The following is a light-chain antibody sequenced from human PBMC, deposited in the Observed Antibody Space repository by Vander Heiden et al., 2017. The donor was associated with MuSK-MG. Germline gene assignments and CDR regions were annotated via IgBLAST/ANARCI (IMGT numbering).Light chain of an antibody. CDR1: QSVSSN. J-gene: IGKJ4*01. CDR2: GAS. V-gene: IGKV3D-15*01. Sequence: EIVLTHSPATLSVSPGERATLSCRASQSVSSNLAWYQQKPGQAPRLLIYGASTRATGIPARFSGSGSGTEFTLTISSLQSEDFAVYYCQQFPLLTFGGGTKVEIK. CDR3: QQFPLLT.